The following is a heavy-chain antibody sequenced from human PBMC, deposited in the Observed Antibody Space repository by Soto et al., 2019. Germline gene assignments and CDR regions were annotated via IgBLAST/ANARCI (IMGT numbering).Heavy chain of an antibody. CDR2: MNPHRGNT. D-gene: IGHD6-13*01. J-gene: IGHJ5*02. V-gene: IGHV1-8*01. CDR3: ARERSAAGAGWFDP. CDR1: GYTFTSYD. Sequence: QVQLVQSGAEVKKPGASVKVSCKASGYTFTSYDINWVRQAPGQGLEWMGWMNPHRGNTDYAQKFQGRVTMTRNSPIRTADMEPSSLRSEATAVYYCARERSAAGAGWFDPWGQGTLVTVSS.